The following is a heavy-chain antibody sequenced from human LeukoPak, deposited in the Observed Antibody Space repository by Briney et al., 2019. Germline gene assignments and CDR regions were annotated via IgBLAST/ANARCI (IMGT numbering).Heavy chain of an antibody. D-gene: IGHD3-22*01. Sequence: PSETLSLTCTVSGGSISSYYWSWLRQPPGKGLEWLGYIYYSGSTNYNPSLKSRVTIPVETSKNQFSLKLNSVTAADTAVYYCARSSEGRYYYDSSGYSYYYYYMDVWGKGTTVTISS. CDR1: GGSISSYY. J-gene: IGHJ6*03. CDR2: IYYSGST. V-gene: IGHV4-59*01. CDR3: ARSSEGRYYYDSSGYSYYYYYMDV.